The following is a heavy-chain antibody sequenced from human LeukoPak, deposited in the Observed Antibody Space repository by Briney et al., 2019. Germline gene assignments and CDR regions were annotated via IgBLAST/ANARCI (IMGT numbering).Heavy chain of an antibody. D-gene: IGHD2-2*01. CDR3: ARALGYCSSTSCYSRFDP. V-gene: IGHV1-2*02. Sequence: ASVKVSCKASGYTFTGYYMHWVRQAPGQGLEWMGWINPNSGGTNYAQKFQGRVTMTRDTSISTAYMELSRLRSDDTAVYYCARALGYCSSTSCYSRFDPWGQGTLVTVSS. J-gene: IGHJ5*02. CDR1: GYTFTGYY. CDR2: INPNSGGT.